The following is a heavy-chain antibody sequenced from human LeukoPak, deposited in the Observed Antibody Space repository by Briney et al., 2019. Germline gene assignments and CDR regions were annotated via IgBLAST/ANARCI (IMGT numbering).Heavy chain of an antibody. J-gene: IGHJ4*02. CDR2: INPGGDSV. D-gene: IGHD2-15*01. CDR1: GYTFINDY. CDR3: ARRMADGGTNH. Sequence: ASVKVSCKASGYTFINDYTHWVRRAPGQGLEWMGRINPGGDSVNYAQKFQDRVTMTRDTSTDTICLELSSLRSDDTAMYYCARRMADGGTNHWGQGTLVTVSS. V-gene: IGHV1-46*01.